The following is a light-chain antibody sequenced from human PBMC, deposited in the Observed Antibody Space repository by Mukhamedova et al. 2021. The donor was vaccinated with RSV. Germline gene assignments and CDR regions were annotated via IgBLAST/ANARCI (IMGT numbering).Light chain of an antibody. V-gene: IGKV3-15*01. J-gene: IGKJ4*01. Sequence: SQSVSSNLAWYQQKPGQAPRLLIYGASTRATGIPARFSGSGSGTEFTLTISSMQSEDFAVYYCQQYNDWPLTFGGGTKVEI. CDR2: GAS. CDR3: QQYNDWPLT. CDR1: QSVSSN.